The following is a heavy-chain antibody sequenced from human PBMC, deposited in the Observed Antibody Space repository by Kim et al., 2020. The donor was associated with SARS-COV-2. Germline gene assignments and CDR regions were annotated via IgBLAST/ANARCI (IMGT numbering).Heavy chain of an antibody. CDR1: GGSISSGGYY. J-gene: IGHJ4*02. Sequence: SETLSLTCTVSGGSISSGGYYWSWIRQHPGKGLEWIGYIYYSGSTYYNPSLKSRVTISVDTSKNQFSLKLSSVTAADTAVYYCASLTVTTSTLDYWGQGTLVTVSS. V-gene: IGHV4-31*03. CDR2: IYYSGST. CDR3: ASLTVTTSTLDY. D-gene: IGHD4-4*01.